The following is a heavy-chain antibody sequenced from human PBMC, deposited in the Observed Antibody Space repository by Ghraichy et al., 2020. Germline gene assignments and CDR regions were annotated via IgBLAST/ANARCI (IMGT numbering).Heavy chain of an antibody. CDR1: GFTFSSYG. CDR3: ARGLYKRPYYYGMDV. V-gene: IGHV3-33*01. J-gene: IGHJ6*02. D-gene: IGHD1-14*01. Sequence: GGSLRLSCAASGFTFSSYGMHWVRQAPGKGLEWVAVIWYDGSNKYYADSVKGRFTISRDNSKNTLYLQMNSLRAEDTAVYYCARGLYKRPYYYGMDVWGQGTTVTVSS. CDR2: IWYDGSNK.